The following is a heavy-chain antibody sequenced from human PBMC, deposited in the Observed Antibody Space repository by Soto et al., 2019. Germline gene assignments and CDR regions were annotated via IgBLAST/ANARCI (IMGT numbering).Heavy chain of an antibody. V-gene: IGHV4-59*01. Sequence: SETLSLTCTVSGGSISSYYWGWIRQPPGKGLEWIGYIYYSGSTNYNPSLKSRVTISVDTSKNQFSLKLSSVTAADTAVYYCARYPGRPDIVVGMDVWGQGTTVTVSS. CDR2: IYYSGST. CDR3: ARYPGRPDIVVGMDV. J-gene: IGHJ6*02. D-gene: IGHD2-21*01. CDR1: GGSISSYY.